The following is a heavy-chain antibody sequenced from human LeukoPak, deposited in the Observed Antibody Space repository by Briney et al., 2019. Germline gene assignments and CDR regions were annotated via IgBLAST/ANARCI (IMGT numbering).Heavy chain of an antibody. CDR1: GGSFSGYY. J-gene: IGHJ1*01. Sequence: SETLSLTCAVYGGSFSGYYWSWIRQSPGKGLEWIGGINHSEATDYNPSFKSRVTISVDTSKNQFSLKLSSVTAADTAVYYCAREAQYCSGGSCYGGYFQHWGQGTLVTVSS. V-gene: IGHV4-34*01. D-gene: IGHD2-15*01. CDR2: INHSEAT. CDR3: AREAQYCSGGSCYGGYFQH.